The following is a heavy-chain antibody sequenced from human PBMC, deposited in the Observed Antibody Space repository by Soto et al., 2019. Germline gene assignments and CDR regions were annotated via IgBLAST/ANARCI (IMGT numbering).Heavy chain of an antibody. CDR2: IDSDDDK. D-gene: IGHD2-2*02. J-gene: IGHJ6*02. V-gene: IGHV2-70*01. CDR1: GFSVGTSGMC. CDR3: ARSAGVVVPAAITVYGMDV. Sequence: GSGPTMVNTAQPLTLTCTFSGFSVGTSGMCVSLIGQPPGKALEWLALIDSDDDKYYSTSLETRLTISKDTSKNQVVLTMTNMDPVDTATYYCARSAGVVVPAAITVYGMDVWGQGTTVTVYS.